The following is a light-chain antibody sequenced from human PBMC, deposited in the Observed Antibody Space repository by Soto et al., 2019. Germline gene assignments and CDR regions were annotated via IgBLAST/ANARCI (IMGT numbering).Light chain of an antibody. Sequence: DIQMTQSPSSLSGSVGDRVTITCRASESISRHLNWYQQKPGKAPKLLIYAASSLQNGVPSRFRGGGSGTDFTRTISNLQPEDFATYYCQQTYTTLSITFGQGTRLDIK. CDR1: ESISRH. CDR3: QQTYTTLSIT. J-gene: IGKJ5*01. CDR2: AAS. V-gene: IGKV1-39*01.